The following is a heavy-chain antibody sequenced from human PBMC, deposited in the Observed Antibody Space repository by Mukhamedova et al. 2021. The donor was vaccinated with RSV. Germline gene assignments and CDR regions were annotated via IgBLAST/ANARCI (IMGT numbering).Heavy chain of an antibody. CDR2: INCNSGDT. Sequence: YIHWVRQAPGQGLEWMGWINCNSGDTNYAQKFQGRVTMTRDTSISTAHMELSSLTSDDTAVYYCARGNLLPSIWGQGALVSVSS. CDR3: ARGNLLPSI. D-gene: IGHD1-14*01. CDR1: Y. V-gene: IGHV1-2*02. J-gene: IGHJ4*02.